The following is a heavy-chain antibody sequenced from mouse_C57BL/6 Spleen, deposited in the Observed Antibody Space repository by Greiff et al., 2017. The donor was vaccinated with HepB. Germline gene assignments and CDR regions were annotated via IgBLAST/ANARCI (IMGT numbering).Heavy chain of an antibody. CDR1: GFTFSSYG. J-gene: IGHJ4*01. Sequence: EVQGVESGGDLVKPGGSLKLSCAASGFTFSSYGMSWVRQTPDKRLEWVATISSGGSYTYYPDSVKGRFTISRDNAKNTLYLQMSSLKSEDTAMYYCARQELSYYAMDYWGQGTSVTVSS. V-gene: IGHV5-6*01. CDR3: ARQELSYYAMDY. CDR2: ISSGGSYT.